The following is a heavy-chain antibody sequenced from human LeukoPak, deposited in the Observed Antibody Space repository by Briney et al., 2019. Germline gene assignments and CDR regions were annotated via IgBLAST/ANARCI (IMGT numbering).Heavy chain of an antibody. CDR1: GFTFSGSA. V-gene: IGHV3-73*01. CDR2: IRSKANSYAT. Sequence: GGSLRLSCAASGFTFSGSAMHWVRQASGKGLEWVGRIRSKANSYATAYAASVKGRFTISRDDSKNTAYLQMNSLKTEDTAVYYCTTQIFYCSSTSCPFDYWGQGTLVTVSS. J-gene: IGHJ4*02. CDR3: TTQIFYCSSTSCPFDY. D-gene: IGHD2-2*01.